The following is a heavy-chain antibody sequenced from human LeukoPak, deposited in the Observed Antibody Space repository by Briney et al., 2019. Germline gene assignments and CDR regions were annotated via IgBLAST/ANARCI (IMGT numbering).Heavy chain of an antibody. CDR2: INPNSGGT. Sequence: ASVKVSCKASGYTFTGYYMHWARQAPGQGLEWMGRINPNSGGTNYAQKFQGRVTMTRDTSISTAYMELSRLRSDDTAVYYCAREKGMYYYDSSGCYFWGQGTLVTVSS. J-gene: IGHJ4*02. V-gene: IGHV1-2*06. D-gene: IGHD3-22*01. CDR1: GYTFTGYY. CDR3: AREKGMYYYDSSGCYF.